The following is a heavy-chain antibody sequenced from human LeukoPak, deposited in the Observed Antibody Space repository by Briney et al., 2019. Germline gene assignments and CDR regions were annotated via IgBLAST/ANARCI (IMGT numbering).Heavy chain of an antibody. V-gene: IGHV4-4*07. J-gene: IGHJ4*02. D-gene: IGHD6-13*01. CDR2: IYTSGST. Sequence: PSETLSLTCTVSGGSISSFYRSWLRQPAGKGLEWIGRIYTSGSTNYNPSLKSRVTMSVDTSKNQFSLKLSSVTAADTAVYYCARDVVAAAGTWDYWGQGTLVTVSP. CDR1: GGSISSFY. CDR3: ARDVVAAAGTWDY.